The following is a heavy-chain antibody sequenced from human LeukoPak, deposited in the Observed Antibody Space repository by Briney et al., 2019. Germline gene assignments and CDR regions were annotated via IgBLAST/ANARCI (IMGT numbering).Heavy chain of an antibody. D-gene: IGHD2-15*01. CDR1: GFTLSHFW. Sequence: PGGSLRLSCAVSGFTLSHFWMTWVRQAPGKGLEWVANIGEDGSEKYYVDSVKGRFTISRDNAKNSLYLQMNSLRAEDTAVYYCAREGPYCSGGSCYSGGFDYWGQGTLVTVSS. V-gene: IGHV3-7*01. J-gene: IGHJ4*02. CDR3: AREGPYCSGGSCYSGGFDY. CDR2: IGEDGSEK.